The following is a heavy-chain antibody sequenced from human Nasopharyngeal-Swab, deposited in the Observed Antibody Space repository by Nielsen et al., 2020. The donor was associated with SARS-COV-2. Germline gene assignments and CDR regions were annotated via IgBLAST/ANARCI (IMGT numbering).Heavy chain of an antibody. CDR2: IHHSGST. V-gene: IGHV4-39*07. Sequence: SETLSLTCTVSGGSISSSSYYWGWIRQPPGKGLEWIGEIHHSGSTNYNPSLKSRVTISLDTSKNQFSLKLSSVTAADTAVYYCARDHYYDSSSYYPFHKRYYYGMDVWGQGTTVTVSS. CDR3: ARDHYYDSSSYYPFHKRYYYGMDV. J-gene: IGHJ6*02. D-gene: IGHD3-22*01. CDR1: GGSISSSSYY.